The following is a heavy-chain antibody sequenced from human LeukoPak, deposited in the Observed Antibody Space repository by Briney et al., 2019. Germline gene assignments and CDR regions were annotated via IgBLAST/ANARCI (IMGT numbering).Heavy chain of an antibody. D-gene: IGHD3-3*01. J-gene: IGHJ5*02. CDR3: ARANMHRGGVPRWFDP. Sequence: ASVKVSCKASGYTFTSYDINWVRQATGQGLEWMGWMNPNSGNTGYAQKFQGRVTMTRNTSISTAYMELSSLRSEDTAMYYCARANMHRGGVPRWFDPWGQGTLVTVSS. CDR2: MNPNSGNT. CDR1: GYTFTSYD. V-gene: IGHV1-8*01.